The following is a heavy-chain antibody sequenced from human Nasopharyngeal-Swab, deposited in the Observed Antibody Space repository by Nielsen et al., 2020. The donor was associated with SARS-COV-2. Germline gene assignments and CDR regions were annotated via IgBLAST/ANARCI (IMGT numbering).Heavy chain of an antibody. J-gene: IGHJ3*02. CDR3: AKAGGAFDI. CDR1: GFTFSSYA. V-gene: IGHV3-23*01. CDR2: ISGSGGST. Sequence: GVSLKISCAASGFTFSSYAMSWVRQAPGKGLEWVSAISGSGGSTYYADSVKGRFTISRDNSKNTLYLQMNSLRAEDTAVYYCAKAGGAFDIWGQGTMVTVSS. D-gene: IGHD3-16*01.